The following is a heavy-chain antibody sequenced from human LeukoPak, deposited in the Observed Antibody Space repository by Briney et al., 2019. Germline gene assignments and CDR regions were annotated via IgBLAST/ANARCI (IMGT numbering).Heavy chain of an antibody. CDR3: ARDLWAGSGGWGYFDY. J-gene: IGHJ4*02. CDR2: IYYSGST. CDR1: GGSISSYY. D-gene: IGHD6-19*01. V-gene: IGHV4-59*01. Sequence: SETLSPTCTVSGGSISSYYWSWIRQPPGKGLEWIGYIYYSGSTNYNPSLKSRVTISVDTSKNQFSLKLSSVTAADTAVYYCARDLWAGSGGWGYFDYWGQGTLVTVSS.